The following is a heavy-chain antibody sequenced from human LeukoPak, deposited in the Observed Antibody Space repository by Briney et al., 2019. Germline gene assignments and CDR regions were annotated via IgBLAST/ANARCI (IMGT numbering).Heavy chain of an antibody. J-gene: IGHJ3*02. CDR2: IIPILGIA. CDR3: ARDNSYALDAFDI. CDR1: GGTFSSYA. V-gene: IGHV1-69*04. D-gene: IGHD5-18*01. Sequence: SVKVSCKASGGTFSSYAISWVRQAPGQGLEWMGRIIPILGIANYAQKFQGRVTITADKSTSTAYMELSSLRSEDTAVYYCARDNSYALDAFDIWGQGTMVTVSS.